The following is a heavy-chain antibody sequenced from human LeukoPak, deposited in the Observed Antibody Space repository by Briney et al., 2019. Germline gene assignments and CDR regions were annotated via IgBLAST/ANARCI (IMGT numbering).Heavy chain of an antibody. V-gene: IGHV3-23*01. J-gene: IGHJ4*02. Sequence: GGSLRLSCAASGFTFSSYGMSWVRQAPGKGLEWVSAISGSGGSTYYADSVKGRFTISRDNSKNTPYLQMNSLRAEDTAVYYCAKGEYYDSSGYYDYWGQGTLVTVSS. CDR3: AKGEYYDSSGYYDY. CDR1: GFTFSSYG. D-gene: IGHD3-22*01. CDR2: ISGSGGST.